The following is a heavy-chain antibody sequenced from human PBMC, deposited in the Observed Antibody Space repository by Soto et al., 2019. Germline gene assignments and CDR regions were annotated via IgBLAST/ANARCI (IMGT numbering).Heavy chain of an antibody. CDR2: IKSKTDGGIT. Sequence: KTGGSLRICCAASGFTFSNAWMSWVRQAPGRGLEWVGRIKSKTDGGITDYAARVRGRLTISRDDSKNTLYLQMNSLKTEDTAVYYCTTDQRWRVDSSGCYHVDYWGQGTLVTVAS. CDR1: GFTFSNAW. J-gene: IGHJ4*02. D-gene: IGHD6-19*01. V-gene: IGHV3-15*01. CDR3: TTDQRWRVDSSGCYHVDY.